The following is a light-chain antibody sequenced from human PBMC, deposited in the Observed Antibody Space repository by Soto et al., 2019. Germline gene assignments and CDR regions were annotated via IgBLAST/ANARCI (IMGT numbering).Light chain of an antibody. Sequence: DIQMTQSPSTLSASVGDRVTITCRASQTFGRWLAWFQQKPGKAPKLLIYEASNLQIGVPSRFSGSGSGTKFTLTISSLQPDDFATYYCQQYNSYLWTFGQGTKVEIK. V-gene: IGKV1-5*03. CDR3: QQYNSYLWT. J-gene: IGKJ1*01. CDR2: EAS. CDR1: QTFGRW.